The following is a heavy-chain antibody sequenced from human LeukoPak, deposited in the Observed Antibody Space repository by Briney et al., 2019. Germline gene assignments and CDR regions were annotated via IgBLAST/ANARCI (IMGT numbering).Heavy chain of an antibody. V-gene: IGHV1-69*06. CDR2: IIPIFGTP. J-gene: IGHJ6*03. CDR3: AKQGALRQDYYMDV. Sequence: ASLKVSCKASGASFSSYAISWVRQPPGQGLEWMGRIIPIFGTPNYAQRFQGRVTITADIVSSTAYMEVNNLTSEDTAVYFCAKQGALRQDYYMDVWGNGTTVTVSS. CDR1: GASFSSYA.